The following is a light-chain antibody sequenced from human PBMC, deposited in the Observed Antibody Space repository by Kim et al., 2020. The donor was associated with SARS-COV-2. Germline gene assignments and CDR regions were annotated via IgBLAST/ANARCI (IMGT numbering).Light chain of an antibody. J-gene: IGLJ1*01. V-gene: IGLV3-21*04. Sequence: SYELTQPPSVSVAPGKTAMIPCGGFNIGAKSVHWYQQKPGQAPVLVISYDSDRPSGIPERFSGSNSGNTATLTITRVEAGDEADYYCQVWDATTDDFYVFGSGTKVTVL. CDR2: YDS. CDR1: NIGAKS. CDR3: QVWDATTDDFYV.